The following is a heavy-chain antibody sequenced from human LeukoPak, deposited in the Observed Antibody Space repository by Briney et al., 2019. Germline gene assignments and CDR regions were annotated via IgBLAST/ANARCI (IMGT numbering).Heavy chain of an antibody. V-gene: IGHV3-66*01. CDR2: IYSGGST. Sequence: GGSLRLSCAASGFTVSSNYMSWVRQAPGKGLEWVSVIYSGGSTYYADSVKGRFTISRDNSKNTLYLQMNSLRAEDTAVYHCARMGSGWYSEYFQHWGQGTLVTVSS. CDR3: ARMGSGWYSEYFQH. CDR1: GFTVSSNY. J-gene: IGHJ1*01. D-gene: IGHD6-19*01.